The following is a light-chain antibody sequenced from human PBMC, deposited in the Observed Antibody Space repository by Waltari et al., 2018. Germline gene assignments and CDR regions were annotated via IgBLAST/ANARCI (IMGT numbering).Light chain of an antibody. CDR2: DVS. CDR1: SSDVGGYNY. J-gene: IGLJ1*01. Sequence: QSALTQPRSVSGSPGQSVTISCTGTSSDVGGYNYVSWYQQHPGKAPKLMIYDVSKRPSWVPDRFSGSKSGTTSSLTISGLQAEDEADYYCCSYAGSPYVFGTGTKVTVL. CDR3: CSYAGSPYV. V-gene: IGLV2-11*01.